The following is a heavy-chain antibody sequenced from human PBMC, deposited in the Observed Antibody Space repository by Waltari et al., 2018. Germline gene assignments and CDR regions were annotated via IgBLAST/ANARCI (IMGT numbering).Heavy chain of an antibody. Sequence: QVQLVQSGAEVKKPGSSVKVSCKASGGTFSSYTISWVRQAPGQGLEWMGRIIPILGIANYEQKFQGRVTITADKSTSTAYMELSSLRSEDTAVYYCARYGATGGYFDLWGRGTLVTVSS. CDR1: GGTFSSYT. J-gene: IGHJ2*01. V-gene: IGHV1-69*02. CDR3: ARYGATGGYFDL. D-gene: IGHD3-16*01. CDR2: IIPILGIA.